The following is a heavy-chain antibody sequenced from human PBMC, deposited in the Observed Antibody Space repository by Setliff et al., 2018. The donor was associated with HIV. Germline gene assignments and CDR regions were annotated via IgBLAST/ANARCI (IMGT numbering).Heavy chain of an antibody. CDR1: GFNFNDYG. Sequence: GGSLRLSCAASGFNFNDYGMHWVRQAPGKGLEWVAFIRYDGSNEHYADSVKGRFTISRDNSKNVLSLQMNSLRAEDTAVYYCAKVDNGHCDSTSCRDFDYWGRGTLVTVSS. D-gene: IGHD2-2*03. V-gene: IGHV3-30*02. CDR2: IRYDGSNE. J-gene: IGHJ4*02. CDR3: AKVDNGHCDSTSCRDFDY.